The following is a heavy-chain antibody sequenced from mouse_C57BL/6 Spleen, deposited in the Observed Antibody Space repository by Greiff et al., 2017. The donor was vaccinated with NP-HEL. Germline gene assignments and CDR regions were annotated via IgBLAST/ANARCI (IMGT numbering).Heavy chain of an antibody. CDR1: GYTFTDYN. CDR3: ARHDYLYYFDY. J-gene: IGHJ2*01. V-gene: IGHV1-22*01. D-gene: IGHD2-4*01. Sequence: VHVKQSGPELVKPGASEKMSCKASGYTFTDYNMHWVKQSHGKSLEWIGYINPNNGGTSYNQKFKGKATLTVNKSSSTAYMELRSLTSEDSAVYYCARHDYLYYFDYWGQGTTLTVSS. CDR2: INPNNGGT.